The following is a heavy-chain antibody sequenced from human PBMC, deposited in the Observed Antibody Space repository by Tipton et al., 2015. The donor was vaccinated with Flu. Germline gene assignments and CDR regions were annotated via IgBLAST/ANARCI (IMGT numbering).Heavy chain of an antibody. D-gene: IGHD6-13*01. CDR3: ARDLGAASNSYIDR. J-gene: IGHJ5*02. CDR1: GYTFTSYG. CDR2: ISGFNGNT. V-gene: IGHV1-18*01. Sequence: QVQLVQSGSEVKKPGASVKVSCKASGYTFTSYGFSWVRQAPGQGLEWMGWISGFNGNTNYAPKFQGRVTMTTDTSTSTAYMDLRSLRSDDTAVYYCARDLGAASNSYIDRWGQGTVVTVSS.